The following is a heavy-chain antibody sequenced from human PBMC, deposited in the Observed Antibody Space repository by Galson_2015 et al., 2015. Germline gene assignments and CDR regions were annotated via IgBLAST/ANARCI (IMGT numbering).Heavy chain of an antibody. V-gene: IGHV3-30*04. CDR2: MSSDGNNK. J-gene: IGHJ4*01. Sequence: SLRLSCAASDFTITTYSMHWVRQAPGKGLEWVALMSSDGNNKHYADSVKGRFTISRDTSKNTLYLQMNSLRSEDTAVYYCAREVPYVGCLDNWGQGSLVTVSS. CDR3: AREVPYVGCLDN. D-gene: IGHD1-26*01. CDR1: DFTITTYS.